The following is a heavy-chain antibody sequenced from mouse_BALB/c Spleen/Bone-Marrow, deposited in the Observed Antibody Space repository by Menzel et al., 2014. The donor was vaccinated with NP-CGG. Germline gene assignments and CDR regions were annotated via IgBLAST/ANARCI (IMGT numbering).Heavy chain of an antibody. Sequence: VQLQQSGAELVKPGASVKLSCTASGFNIKDTYMHWVKQRPEQGLEWIGRIDPANGNTKYDPKFQGKATITADTSSNTAYLQLSSLTSEDTAVYYCARRAGRATEFAYWGQGTLVTVSA. J-gene: IGHJ3*01. CDR1: GFNIKDTY. CDR3: ARRAGRATEFAY. CDR2: IDPANGNT. V-gene: IGHV14-3*02. D-gene: IGHD3-1*01.